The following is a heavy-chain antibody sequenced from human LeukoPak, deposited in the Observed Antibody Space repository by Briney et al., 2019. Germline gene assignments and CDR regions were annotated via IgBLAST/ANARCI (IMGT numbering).Heavy chain of an antibody. CDR1: GGTFSSYA. D-gene: IGHD1-26*01. CDR2: IIPIFGIA. J-gene: IGHJ3*02. V-gene: IGHV1-69*04. CDR3: AAIVGATNAFDI. Sequence: SVKVSCKASGGTFSSYAISWVRQAPGQGLERMGRIIPIFGIANYAQKFQGRVTITADKSTSTAYMELSSLRSEDTAVYYCAAIVGATNAFDIWGQGTMVTVSS.